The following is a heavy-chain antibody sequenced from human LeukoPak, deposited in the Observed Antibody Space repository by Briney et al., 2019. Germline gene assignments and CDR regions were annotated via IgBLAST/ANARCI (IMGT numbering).Heavy chain of an antibody. CDR3: AKDRGWQYADYETVAVEH. CDR2: TGKT. CDR1: GYTCSSYG. V-gene: IGHV1-18*01. J-gene: IGHJ4*02. Sequence: ASVKVSCKASGYTCSSYGISWVRQAPGQGLEYTGKTYHAQKFQARVTMTTDTSTSTAYMELRSLRSDDTAVYYCAKDRGWQYADYETVAVEHWGQGTLVTVSS. D-gene: IGHD4-17*01.